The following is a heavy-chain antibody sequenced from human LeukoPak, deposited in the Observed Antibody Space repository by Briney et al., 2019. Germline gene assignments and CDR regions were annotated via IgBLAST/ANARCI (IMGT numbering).Heavy chain of an antibody. D-gene: IGHD6-13*01. CDR1: GFTFDDYG. J-gene: IGHJ6*03. V-gene: IGHV3-20*04. CDR2: INWNGGST. CDR3: AREGGWDIRAAAGVDYYYYMDV. Sequence: GGSLRLPCAASGFTFDDYGMSWVRQAPGKGLEWVSGINWNGGSTGYADSVKGRITISRDNAKNSLYLQMNSLRAEDTALYYCAREGGWDIRAAAGVDYYYYMDVWGKGTTVTVSS.